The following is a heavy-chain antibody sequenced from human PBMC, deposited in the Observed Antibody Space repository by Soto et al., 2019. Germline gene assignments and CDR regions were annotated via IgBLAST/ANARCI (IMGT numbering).Heavy chain of an antibody. CDR3: ARRPVYSGNRESDF. Sequence: ETLSLTCTVSGGSISSSPYYWGWIRQPPGKGLEWIGSVYYSGGPNYNPSLQSRVTISVDTSRNQISLKVYSVTAADTAVYYCARRPVYSGNRESDFWGQGTLVTVPQ. CDR1: GGSISSSPYY. V-gene: IGHV4-39*01. J-gene: IGHJ4*02. D-gene: IGHD1-26*01. CDR2: VYYSGGP.